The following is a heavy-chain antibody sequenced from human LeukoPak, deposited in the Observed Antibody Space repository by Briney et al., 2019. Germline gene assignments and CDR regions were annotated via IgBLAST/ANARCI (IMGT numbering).Heavy chain of an antibody. V-gene: IGHV3-30*03. CDR1: GFTFSNYG. Sequence: GRSLRLSCAASGFTFSNYGMHWVRQVPGKGLEWVAVVSNDGSNKYSADSVKGRFTISRDNSKNTLYLQMNSLRSEDTAVYFCARGPPSALLYCRSGSCYSGLFDPWGQGTLVTVSS. D-gene: IGHD2-15*01. CDR3: ARGPPSALLYCRSGSCYSGLFDP. CDR2: VSNDGSNK. J-gene: IGHJ5*02.